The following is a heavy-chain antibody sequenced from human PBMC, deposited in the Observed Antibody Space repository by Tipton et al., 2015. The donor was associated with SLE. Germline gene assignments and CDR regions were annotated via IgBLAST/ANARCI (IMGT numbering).Heavy chain of an antibody. Sequence: SLRLSCAASGFTFDDYTMHWVRQAPGKGLEWVSLISWDGGSTYYADSVKGRFTISRDNAKNSLYLQMNSLRAEDTAVYYCARDRASGVVVPAAMEGDWFDPWGQGTLVTVSS. J-gene: IGHJ5*02. CDR3: ARDRASGVVVPAAMEGDWFDP. D-gene: IGHD2-2*01. CDR1: GFTFDDYT. CDR2: ISWDGGST. V-gene: IGHV3-43*01.